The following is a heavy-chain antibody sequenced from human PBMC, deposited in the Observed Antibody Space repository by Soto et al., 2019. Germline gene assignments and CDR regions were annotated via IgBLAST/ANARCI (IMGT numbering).Heavy chain of an antibody. J-gene: IGHJ4*02. CDR3: AKEGPITNWYFDY. V-gene: IGHV3-30*18. CDR1: GFTFSNYG. CDR2: ISYDGNVA. D-gene: IGHD1-1*01. Sequence: QVQLVESGGGVVQPGRSLRLSCAASGFTFSNYGMHWVRQAPGKGLEWVIVISYDGNVAYYADSVKGRFTISRDNSKNTLYLQMNSLRTEVPAMYYCAKEGPITNWYFDYWGQGTLVTVSS.